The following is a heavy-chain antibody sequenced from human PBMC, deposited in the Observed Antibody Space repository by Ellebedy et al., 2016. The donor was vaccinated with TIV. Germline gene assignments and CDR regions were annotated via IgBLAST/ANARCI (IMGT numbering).Heavy chain of an antibody. Sequence: AASVKVSCKASGYTFTNYGISWVRQAPGQGPEWMGWISAYNGNTNYAQKFQGRVTMTTDTSTSTAYMELWSLRSDDTAVYYCARDVPPNSSSWFGFDYWGQGTLVTVFS. CDR3: ARDVPPNSSSWFGFDY. CDR1: GYTFTNYG. J-gene: IGHJ4*02. CDR2: ISAYNGNT. D-gene: IGHD6-13*01. V-gene: IGHV1-18*04.